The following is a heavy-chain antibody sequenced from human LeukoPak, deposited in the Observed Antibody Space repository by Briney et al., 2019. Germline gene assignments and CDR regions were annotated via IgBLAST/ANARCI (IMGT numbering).Heavy chain of an antibody. Sequence: SETLSLTCAVYGGSFSGYYWSWIRQPPGKGLVWIGEINHSGSTNYNPSLKSRVTISVDTSKNQFSLKLSSVTAADTAVYYCARGIVVVPAATSNWFDPWGQGTLVTVSS. D-gene: IGHD2-2*01. CDR3: ARGIVVVPAATSNWFDP. V-gene: IGHV4-34*01. CDR2: INHSGST. CDR1: GGSFSGYY. J-gene: IGHJ5*02.